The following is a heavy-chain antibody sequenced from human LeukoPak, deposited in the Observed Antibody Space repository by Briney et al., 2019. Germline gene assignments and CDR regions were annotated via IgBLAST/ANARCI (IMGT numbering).Heavy chain of an antibody. J-gene: IGHJ4*02. Sequence: GASVKVSCKATGFTFTSSAMQWVRQARGQRLEWIGWIVVGSGNTNYAQKFQERVTITRDMSTSTAYMELSSLRSEDTAVYYCAADPLYDSSGYWSFAFDYWGQGTLVTVSS. D-gene: IGHD3-22*01. V-gene: IGHV1-58*02. CDR3: AADPLYDSSGYWSFAFDY. CDR1: GFTFTSSA. CDR2: IVVGSGNT.